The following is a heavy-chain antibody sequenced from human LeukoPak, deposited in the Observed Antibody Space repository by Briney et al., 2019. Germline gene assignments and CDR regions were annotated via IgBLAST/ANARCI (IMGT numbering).Heavy chain of an antibody. Sequence: PGGSLRLSCAVFGFTVSNNYMNWVRQAPGKGLEWVSVIYSGGSTYFADSVKGRFAISRDNSKNTLYLQVNSLRGEDTAVYYCARSGVEGTFDYWGQGTLVTVSS. CDR3: ARSGVEGTFDY. D-gene: IGHD3-3*01. J-gene: IGHJ4*02. V-gene: IGHV3-66*01. CDR1: GFTVSNNY. CDR2: IYSGGST.